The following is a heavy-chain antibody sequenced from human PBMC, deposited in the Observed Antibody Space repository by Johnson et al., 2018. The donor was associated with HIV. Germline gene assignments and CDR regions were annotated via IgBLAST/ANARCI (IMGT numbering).Heavy chain of an antibody. Sequence: QVLLVESGGGVVQPGRSLRLSCAASGFTFSSYAMHWVRQAPGKGLEWVAVISYDGSNKYYADSVKGRFTISRDNAKNSLYLQMNSLRAEDTALYYCASQRWKQGDAFDIWGQGTMVTVSS. J-gene: IGHJ3*02. CDR2: ISYDGSNK. V-gene: IGHV3-30-3*01. D-gene: IGHD4-23*01. CDR3: ASQRWKQGDAFDI. CDR1: GFTFSSYA.